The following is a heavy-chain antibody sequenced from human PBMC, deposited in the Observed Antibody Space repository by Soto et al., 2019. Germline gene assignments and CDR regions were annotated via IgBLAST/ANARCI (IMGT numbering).Heavy chain of an antibody. D-gene: IGHD3-3*01. V-gene: IGHV4-31*03. J-gene: IGHJ5*02. CDR3: ARALTIFGIFANWFDP. CDR1: GGSISSGGYY. Sequence: TCTVSGGSISSGGYYWSWIRQHPGKGLEWIGYIYYSGSTYYNPSLKSRVTISVDTSKNQFSLKLSSVTAADTAVYYCARALTIFGIFANWFDPWGQGTLVTVSS. CDR2: IYYSGST.